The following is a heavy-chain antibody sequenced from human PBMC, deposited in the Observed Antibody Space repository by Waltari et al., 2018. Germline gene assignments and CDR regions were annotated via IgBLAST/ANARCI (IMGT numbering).Heavy chain of an antibody. Sequence: QVQLVQSGAEVKSPGASVRVFCQASGYTFTTYAIHWVRQAPGHRREWMGWINTDNGNTKYSQKFQGRVTITRDTSASTASLELSSLRSEDTAVYYCARISEVTTSGDYYGLDVWGQGTTVTVSS. J-gene: IGHJ6*02. CDR3: ARISEVTTSGDYYGLDV. CDR2: INTDNGNT. CDR1: GYTFTTYA. V-gene: IGHV1-3*04. D-gene: IGHD4-17*01.